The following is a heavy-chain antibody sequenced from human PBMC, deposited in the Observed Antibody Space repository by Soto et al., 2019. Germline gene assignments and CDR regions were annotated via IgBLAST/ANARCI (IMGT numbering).Heavy chain of an antibody. J-gene: IGHJ6*03. Sequence: ASVKVSCKVSGYTLSELSMHWVRQAPGKGLEWMGGVDPEDGKTIYAQKFQGRVSMTEDTSTDTAYMDLSSLRSEDTAVYYCATDVFTANRYYYYMDVWGKGTTVTVSS. CDR1: GYTLSELS. D-gene: IGHD3-16*01. CDR3: ATDVFTANRYYYYMDV. V-gene: IGHV1-24*01. CDR2: VDPEDGKT.